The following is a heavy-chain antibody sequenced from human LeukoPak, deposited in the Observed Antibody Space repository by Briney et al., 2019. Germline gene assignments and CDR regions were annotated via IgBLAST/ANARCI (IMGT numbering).Heavy chain of an antibody. CDR1: GGAISSSSYY. J-gene: IGHJ4*02. CDR2: FYYSGST. V-gene: IGHV4-39*01. D-gene: IGHD3-22*01. CDR3: ARHVRGDSSGYYWLYFDY. Sequence: SETLSLTCNVSGGAISSSSYYWGWIRQPPGKGLEWIGSFYYSGSTFYNPSLKSRVTISVDTSKNQFSLKLSSVTAAVTAVYYCARHVRGDSSGYYWLYFDYWGQGTLVTVSS.